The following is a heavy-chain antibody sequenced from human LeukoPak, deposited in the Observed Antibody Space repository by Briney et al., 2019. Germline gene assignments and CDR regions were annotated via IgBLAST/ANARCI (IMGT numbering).Heavy chain of an antibody. V-gene: IGHV1-18*04. CDR2: ISGYNGNT. J-gene: IGHJ4*02. CDR3: ARDLAGAAAGTIPLFDY. CDR1: GYTFTGYY. D-gene: IGHD6-13*01. Sequence: ASVKVSCKASGYTFTGYYMHWVRQAPGQGLEWMGWISGYNGNTKYAQKLQGRVTMTTDTSTSTAYMELRSLRSDDTAVYYCARDLAGAAAGTIPLFDYWGQGTLVTVSS.